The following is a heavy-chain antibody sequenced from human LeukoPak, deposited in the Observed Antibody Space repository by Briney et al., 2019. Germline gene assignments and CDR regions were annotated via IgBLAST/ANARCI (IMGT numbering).Heavy chain of an antibody. J-gene: IGHJ5*02. CDR1: GDSVSSNSAA. V-gene: IGHV6-1*01. D-gene: IGHD3-10*01. Sequence: SQTLSLTCAISGDSVSSNSAAWNWIRQSPSRGLEWLGRINTVNSNPEIEQKFQDRVTVTTDKSTATAYMELKNLTSDDTAVHYCARDRGLVRNTNWLDPWGQGTLVTVSS. CDR2: INTVNSNP. CDR3: ARDRGLVRNTNWLDP.